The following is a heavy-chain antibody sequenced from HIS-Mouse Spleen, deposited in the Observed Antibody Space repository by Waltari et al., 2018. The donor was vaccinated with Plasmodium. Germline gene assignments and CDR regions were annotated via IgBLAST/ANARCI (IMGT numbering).Heavy chain of an antibody. CDR3: ARLVVVASKDSY. CDR1: GGSFSGYY. CDR2: INHSGST. J-gene: IGHJ4*02. D-gene: IGHD2-15*01. V-gene: IGHV4-34*01. Sequence: QVQLQQWGAGLLKPSETLSLTCAVYGGSFSGYYWSWIRQPPGQGLEWIGEINHSGSTNYNPSRKSRVTISVDTSKNQFSLKRSSVTAADTAVYYCARLVVVASKDSYWGQGTLVTVSS.